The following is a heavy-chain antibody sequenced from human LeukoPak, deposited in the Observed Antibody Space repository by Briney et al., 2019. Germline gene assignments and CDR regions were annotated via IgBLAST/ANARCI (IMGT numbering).Heavy chain of an antibody. CDR1: GFTFDDYA. V-gene: IGHV3-9*01. Sequence: GGSLRLSCAASGFTFDDYAMHWVRQAPGEGLEWVSGISWNSGSIGYADSVKGRFTISRDNAKNSLYLQMNSLRAEDTALYYCAKDPRIAAAGHNPYYFDYWGQGTLVTVSS. J-gene: IGHJ4*02. D-gene: IGHD6-13*01. CDR2: ISWNSGSI. CDR3: AKDPRIAAAGHNPYYFDY.